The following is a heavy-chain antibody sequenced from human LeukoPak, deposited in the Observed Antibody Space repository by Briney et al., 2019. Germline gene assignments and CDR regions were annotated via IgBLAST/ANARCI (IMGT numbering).Heavy chain of an antibody. CDR3: ARGAVATILSY. V-gene: IGHV4-30-4*08. Sequence: SETLSLTCTVSGGSISSGDYYWSWIRQPPGKGLEWIGYIYYSGSTYYNPSLKSRVTISVDTSKNQFSLKLSSVTAADTAVCYCARGAVATILSYWGQGTLVTVSS. CDR1: GGSISSGDYY. J-gene: IGHJ4*02. D-gene: IGHD5-12*01. CDR2: IYYSGST.